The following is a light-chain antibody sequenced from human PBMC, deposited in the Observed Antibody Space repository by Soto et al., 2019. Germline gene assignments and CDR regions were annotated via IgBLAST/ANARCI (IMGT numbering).Light chain of an antibody. V-gene: IGKV1-39*01. CDR3: QQSYSTPRT. CDR2: AAS. Sequence: DIQMTQSPSSLSASVGDRVTITCRASQSISSYLNWYQQNPGKAPKFLIYAASSLQSGVPSRFSGSGSGTDFTRTISSLQPEDFATYYCQQSYSTPRTFGQGTKVEIK. J-gene: IGKJ1*01. CDR1: QSISSY.